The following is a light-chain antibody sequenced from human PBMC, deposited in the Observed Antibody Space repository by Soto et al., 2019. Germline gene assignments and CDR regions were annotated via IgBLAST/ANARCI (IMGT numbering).Light chain of an antibody. CDR2: GAS. Sequence: IVRTQSPXTLSVSPGERATLSCRASQSVSSNLAWYQQKPGQAPRLLIYGASTRATDIPARFSGSGSGTEFTLTISSLQSEDFAVYYCQQYNNWPPTWTFGQGTKVDIK. CDR1: QSVSSN. V-gene: IGKV3-15*01. J-gene: IGKJ1*01. CDR3: QQYNNWPPTWT.